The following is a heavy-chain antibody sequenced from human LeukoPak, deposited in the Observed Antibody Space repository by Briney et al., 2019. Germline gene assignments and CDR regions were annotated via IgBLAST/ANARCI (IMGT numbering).Heavy chain of an antibody. CDR1: GYTFTGYY. V-gene: IGHV1-2*02. D-gene: IGHD2-2*01. CDR2: INPNSGGT. J-gene: IGHJ5*02. CDR3: ARDLVKVVPAANVRGGWFDP. Sequence: VKVCCKASGYTFTGYYMHWVRQAPGQGLEWMGWINPNSGGTNYAQKFQGRVTMTRDTSISTAYMELSRLRSDDTAVYYCARDLVKVVPAANVRGGWFDPWGQGTLVTVSS.